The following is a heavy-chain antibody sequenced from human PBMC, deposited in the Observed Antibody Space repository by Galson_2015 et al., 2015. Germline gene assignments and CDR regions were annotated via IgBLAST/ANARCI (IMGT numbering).Heavy chain of an antibody. J-gene: IGHJ4*02. D-gene: IGHD1-26*01. V-gene: IGHV3-23*01. CDR2: LSGASDTT. CDR1: GFSFGDYT. CDR3: AKGARATYYHFDY. Sequence: SLRLSCAASGFSFGDYTMNWVRQAPGKGLEHVSFLSGASDTTFYADSVKGRFTISRDNSKNTLYLQMNSLRAEDTAIYYCAKGARATYYHFDYWGQGTLVTVSS.